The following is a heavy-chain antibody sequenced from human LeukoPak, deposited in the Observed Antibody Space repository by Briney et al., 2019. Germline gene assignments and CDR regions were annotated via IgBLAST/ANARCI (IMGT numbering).Heavy chain of an antibody. Sequence: GESLKISCKASGYSFSSYWIAWVRQMPGKGLEWMGIIYPGDSDTRYSPSFQGQVTISADKSISTAYLQWSSLKASDTAMYYCARLSSSSSIDYFDYWGQGTLVTVSS. CDR1: GYSFSSYW. V-gene: IGHV5-51*01. CDR3: ARLSSSSSIDYFDY. D-gene: IGHD6-6*01. CDR2: IYPGDSDT. J-gene: IGHJ4*02.